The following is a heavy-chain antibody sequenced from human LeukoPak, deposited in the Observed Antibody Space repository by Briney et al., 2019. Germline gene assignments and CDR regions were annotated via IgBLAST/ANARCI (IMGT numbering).Heavy chain of an antibody. CDR3: AREPLIVVVPAATYFDY. J-gene: IGHJ4*02. V-gene: IGHV3-74*01. CDR1: GFTFSSYW. D-gene: IGHD2-2*01. Sequence: GGSLRLSCAASGFTFSSYWMHWVRQAPGKGLVWVSRINSDGSSTSYADSVKGRFTISRDNAKNTLYLQMNSLRAEDTAVYYCAREPLIVVVPAATYFDYWGQGTLVTVSS. CDR2: INSDGSST.